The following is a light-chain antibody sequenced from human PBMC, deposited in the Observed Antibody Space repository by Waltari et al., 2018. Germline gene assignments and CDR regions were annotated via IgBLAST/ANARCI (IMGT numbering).Light chain of an antibody. J-gene: IGLJ2*01. CDR2: EDS. CDR1: SSAVGRYNL. Sequence: QSALTQPASVSGSPGPSITISCPGTSSAVGRYNLVSRYQQHPGKVPKLMIYEDSKRPSGLSNRFSGSKSGNTASLTISGLQAEDEADYYCCSYAAGGSSVLFGGGTKLTVL. CDR3: CSYAAGGSSVL. V-gene: IGLV2-23*01.